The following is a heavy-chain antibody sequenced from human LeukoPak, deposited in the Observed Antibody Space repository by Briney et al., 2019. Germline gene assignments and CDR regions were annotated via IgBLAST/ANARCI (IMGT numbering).Heavy chain of an antibody. D-gene: IGHD2-15*01. V-gene: IGHV4-59*01. CDR2: IYYSGST. Sequence: PSETLSLTCTVSGGSISSYYWIWIRQPPGKGLEWIGYIYYSGSTNYNPSLKSRVTIPVDTSKNQFSLKLSSVTAADTAVYYCARDRGASSSYYYYMHVWGKGTTVTISS. J-gene: IGHJ6*03. CDR1: GGSISSYY. CDR3: ARDRGASSSYYYYMHV.